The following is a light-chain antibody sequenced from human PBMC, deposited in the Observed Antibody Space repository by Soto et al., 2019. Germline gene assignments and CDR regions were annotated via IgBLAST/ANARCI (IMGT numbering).Light chain of an antibody. CDR2: SNN. CDR1: SSNIGSNT. Sequence: QSVLTQPPSASGTPGQRVTISCSGSSSNIGSNTVNWYQQLPGTAPKLLIYSNNQRPSGVPDRFAGSKSGTSASPAISGLQCEDEADYYCAAWDDSLNGHVVFGGGTQLTVL. V-gene: IGLV1-44*01. CDR3: AAWDDSLNGHVV. J-gene: IGLJ2*01.